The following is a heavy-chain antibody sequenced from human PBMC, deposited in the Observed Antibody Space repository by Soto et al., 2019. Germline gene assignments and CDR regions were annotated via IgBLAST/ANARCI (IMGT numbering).Heavy chain of an antibody. CDR2: ISAYNGNT. CDR1: GYTFTSYG. J-gene: IGHJ6*02. D-gene: IGHD2-21*02. CDR3: ARSVVTATPTRYYYYGMDV. Sequence: AAVKVSCKASGYTFTSYGISWVRQAPGQGLEWMGWISAYNGNTNYAQKLQGRVTMTTDTSTSTAYMELRSLRSDDTAVYYCARSVVTATPTRYYYYGMDVWGQGTTVTVSS. V-gene: IGHV1-18*04.